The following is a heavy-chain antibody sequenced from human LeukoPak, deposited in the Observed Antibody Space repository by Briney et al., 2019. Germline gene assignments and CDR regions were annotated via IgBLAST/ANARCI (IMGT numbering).Heavy chain of an antibody. D-gene: IGHD7-27*01. J-gene: IGHJ2*01. CDR2: MYYSGSS. V-gene: IGHV4-39*01. CDR1: GGSIISKTSY. Sequence: SEILSLTCSVSGGSIISKTSYWDWIRQPPGKGLEWIGSMYYSGSSYYNPSVKSRVTVSVDTSKNQFSLKLSSVTASDTAVYYCARLLGPQTGPSVILYWYFDLWGRSTLVTVSS. CDR3: ARLLGPQTGPSVILYWYFDL.